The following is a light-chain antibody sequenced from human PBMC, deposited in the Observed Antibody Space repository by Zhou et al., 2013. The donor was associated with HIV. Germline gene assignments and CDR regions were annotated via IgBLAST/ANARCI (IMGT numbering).Light chain of an antibody. CDR3: QTELQYPST. Sequence: DIQMTQSPSSLSASVGDRVTLTCRTSQSINIYLNWYQHKPGKAPKLLIYGSSSLQSGVPSRFSGSGSGTEFSLSISSLQPEDSATYYCQTELQYPSTFGQGTRLEI. J-gene: IGKJ5*01. CDR1: QSINIY. V-gene: IGKV1-39*01. CDR2: GSS.